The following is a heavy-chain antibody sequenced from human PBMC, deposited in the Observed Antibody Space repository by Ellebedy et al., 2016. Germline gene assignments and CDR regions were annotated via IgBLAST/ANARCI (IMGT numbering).Heavy chain of an antibody. CDR1: GFNFDDYG. D-gene: IGHD6-13*01. J-gene: IGHJ4*02. CDR2: FSWNGGIV. CDR3: AGGYSRIEFDN. Sequence: SLKISXAASGFNFDDYGMHWVRQAPGKGLEWVSGFSWNGGIVDYADSVKGRFTISRDNAKNSLYLQMNSLRAEDTAVYYCAGGYSRIEFDNWGQGTLVTVSS. V-gene: IGHV3-9*01.